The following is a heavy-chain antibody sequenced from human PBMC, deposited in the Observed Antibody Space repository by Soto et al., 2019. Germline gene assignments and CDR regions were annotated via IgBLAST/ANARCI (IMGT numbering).Heavy chain of an antibody. J-gene: IGHJ4*02. Sequence: GGSLRLSCAASGFTFSSYAMSWVRQAPGKGLEWVSAISGSGGSTYYADSVKGRFTISRDNSKNTLYLQMNSLRAEDTAVYYCAKESEVVVVVPAGVRLVPDYCGPRTLVTVSS. D-gene: IGHD2-21*02. CDR3: AKESEVVVVVPAGVRLVPDY. CDR2: ISGSGGST. V-gene: IGHV3-23*01. CDR1: GFTFSSYA.